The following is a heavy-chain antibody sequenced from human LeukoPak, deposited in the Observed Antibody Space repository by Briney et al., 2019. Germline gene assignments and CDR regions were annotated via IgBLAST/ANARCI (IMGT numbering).Heavy chain of an antibody. CDR2: ISYDGSNK. CDR1: GFTFSSYA. D-gene: IGHD6-13*01. V-gene: IGHV3-30-3*01. J-gene: IGHJ6*02. Sequence: PGGSLRVSCAASGFTFSSYAMHWVRQAPGNGLEWVAVISYDGSNKYYADSVKGRFTISRDNSKNTLYLQMNSLRAEDTAVYYCARGRKVAAGWGMGEYYYYYGMDVWGQGTTVTVSS. CDR3: ARGRKVAAGWGMGEYYYYYGMDV.